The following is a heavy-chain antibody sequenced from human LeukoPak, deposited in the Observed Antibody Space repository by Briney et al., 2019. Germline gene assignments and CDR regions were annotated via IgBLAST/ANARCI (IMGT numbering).Heavy chain of an antibody. V-gene: IGHV3-21*01. CDR3: ARERYNWNDGRNAFDI. CDR1: GFTFSSYS. Sequence: PGGSLRLSCAASGFTFSSYSMNWVRQAPGEGLEWVSSISSSSSYIYYADSVKGRFTISRDNAKNSLYLQMNSLRAEDTAVYYCARERYNWNDGRNAFDIWGQGTMVTVSS. D-gene: IGHD1-1*01. CDR2: ISSSSSYI. J-gene: IGHJ3*02.